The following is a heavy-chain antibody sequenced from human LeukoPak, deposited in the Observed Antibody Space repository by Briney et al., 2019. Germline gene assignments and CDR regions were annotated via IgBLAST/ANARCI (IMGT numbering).Heavy chain of an antibody. CDR2: IYYSGST. V-gene: IGHV4-31*03. CDR3: ASTTVVTPYIDY. Sequence: PSETLSLTCTVSGGSISSGGYYWSWIRQHPGKGLEWIGYIYYSGSTYYNPSLKSRVTISVDTSKNQFSLELSSVTAADTAVYYCASTTVVTPYIDYWGQGTLVTVSS. CDR1: GGSISSGGYY. D-gene: IGHD4-23*01. J-gene: IGHJ4*02.